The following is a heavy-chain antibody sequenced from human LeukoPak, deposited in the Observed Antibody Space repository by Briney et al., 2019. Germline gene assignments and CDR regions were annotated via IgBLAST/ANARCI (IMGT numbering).Heavy chain of an antibody. CDR1: GFTFSSYG. Sequence: PGGSLRLSCAASGFTFSSYGMHWVRQAPGKGLEWVAVISYDGSNKYYADSVKGRFTISRDNSKNTLYLQMNSLRAEDTAVYYCAKDRMGGSYTGGYFDYWGQGTLVTVSS. D-gene: IGHD1-26*01. J-gene: IGHJ4*02. V-gene: IGHV3-30*18. CDR3: AKDRMGGSYTGGYFDY. CDR2: ISYDGSNK.